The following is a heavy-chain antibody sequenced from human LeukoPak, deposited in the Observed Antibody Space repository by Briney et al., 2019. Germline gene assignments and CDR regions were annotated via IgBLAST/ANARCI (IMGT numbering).Heavy chain of an antibody. D-gene: IGHD3-3*01. J-gene: IGHJ2*01. CDR1: GGSFSGYY. Sequence: SETLSLTCAVYGGSFSGYYWSWIRQPPGKGLEWIGEINHSGSTNYNPSLKSRVTISVDKSKNQFSLKLSSVTAADTAVYYCARDLQHYDFWSGYESYFDLWGRGTLVTVSS. CDR2: INHSGST. V-gene: IGHV4-34*01. CDR3: ARDLQHYDFWSGYESYFDL.